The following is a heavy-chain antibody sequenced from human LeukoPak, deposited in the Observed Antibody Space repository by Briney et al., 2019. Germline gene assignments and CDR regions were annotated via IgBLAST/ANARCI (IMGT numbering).Heavy chain of an antibody. D-gene: IGHD1-26*01. Sequence: SETLSLTCTVSGASISSNYWSWIRQPPGKGLERIGYVYPSGSTNYNPSLKSRVTISVDTSKNQFSLKLSSVTTADTAVYYCARAGGSWQFDYWGQGTLVTVSS. CDR2: VYPSGST. V-gene: IGHV4-59*01. CDR1: GASISSNY. CDR3: ARAGGSWQFDY. J-gene: IGHJ4*02.